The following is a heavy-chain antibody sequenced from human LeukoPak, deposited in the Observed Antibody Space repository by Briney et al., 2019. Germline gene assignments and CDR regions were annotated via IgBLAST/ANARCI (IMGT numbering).Heavy chain of an antibody. CDR1: GGSFSGYY. V-gene: IGHV4-34*01. CDR3: ASGLIAAPDED. CDR2: INHSGST. D-gene: IGHD6-6*01. J-gene: IGHJ4*02. Sequence: SETLSLTCAVYGGSFSGYYWSWIRQPPGKGLEWIGEINHSGSTNYNPSLKSRVTISVDTSKNQFSLKLSSVTAADTAVYYCASGLIAAPDEDWGQGTLVTVSS.